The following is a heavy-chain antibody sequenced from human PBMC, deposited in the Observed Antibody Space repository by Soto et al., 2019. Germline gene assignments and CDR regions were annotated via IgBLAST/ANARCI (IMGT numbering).Heavy chain of an antibody. Sequence: VQLVESGGGVVQPGRSLRLSCAASGFTFSDYAMHWVRQAPGKRLEWVAVVSHDGRNTHYADSVKGRFTISRDSSKNTVALEMTSLRAEDTAVYYGAKGGRQWLVTSDFNYWGQGALVTVSS. CDR2: VSHDGRNT. CDR3: AKGGRQWLVTSDFNY. D-gene: IGHD6-19*01. V-gene: IGHV3-30*18. J-gene: IGHJ4*02. CDR1: GFTFSDYA.